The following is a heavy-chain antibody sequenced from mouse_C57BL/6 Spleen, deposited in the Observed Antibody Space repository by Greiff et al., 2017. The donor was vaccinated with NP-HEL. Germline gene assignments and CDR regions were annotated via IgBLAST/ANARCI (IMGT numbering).Heavy chain of an antibody. D-gene: IGHD2-5*01. CDR1: GYAFSSSW. CDR3: ARSPAYYSKGDYAMDY. V-gene: IGHV1-82*01. Sequence: QVQLQQSGPELVKPGASVKISCKASGYAFSSSWMNWVKQRPGKGLEWIGRIYPGDGDTNYNGKFKGKATLTADKSSSTAYMQLSSLTSEDSAVYFCARSPAYYSKGDYAMDYWGQGTSVTVSS. J-gene: IGHJ4*01. CDR2: IYPGDGDT.